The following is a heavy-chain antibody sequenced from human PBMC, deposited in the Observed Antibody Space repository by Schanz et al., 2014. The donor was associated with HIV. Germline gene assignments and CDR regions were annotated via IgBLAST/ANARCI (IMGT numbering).Heavy chain of an antibody. CDR1: GFTFSSHG. J-gene: IGHJ6*02. Sequence: QVQLVESGGGVVQPGRSLRLSCAASGFTFSSHGMHWVRQAPGKGLEWVAVISYDGSNKYYADSVKGRFTISRDNSKNTLYLQMNSLRAEDTAVYYCARDVSHDSSGHYSDYYYGMDVWGQGTTVTVSS. CDR3: ARDVSHDSSGHYSDYYYGMDV. CDR2: ISYDGSNK. D-gene: IGHD3-22*01. V-gene: IGHV3-30*03.